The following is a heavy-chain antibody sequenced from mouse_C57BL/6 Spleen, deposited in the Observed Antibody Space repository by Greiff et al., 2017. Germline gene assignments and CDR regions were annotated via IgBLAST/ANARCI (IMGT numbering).Heavy chain of an antibody. D-gene: IGHD2-4*01. J-gene: IGHJ4*01. CDR2: IDPNSGGT. V-gene: IGHV1-72*01. Sequence: QVQLQQPGAELVKPGASVKLSCKASGYTFTSYWMHWVKQRPGRGLEWIGRIDPNSGGTKYNEKFKSKATLTVDKPSSTAYMQRSSLTSEDSAVYYCARGGYDYDGTPMDYWGQGTSVTVAS. CDR3: ARGGYDYDGTPMDY. CDR1: GYTFTSYW.